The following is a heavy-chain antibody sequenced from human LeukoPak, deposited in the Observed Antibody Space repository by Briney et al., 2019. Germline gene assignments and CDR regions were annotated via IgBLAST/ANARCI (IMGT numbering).Heavy chain of an antibody. CDR3: ARVFYGDAKFDY. D-gene: IGHD4-17*01. CDR2: IYYSGST. V-gene: IGHV4-59*01. J-gene: IGHJ4*02. CDR1: GGSISSYY. Sequence: SETLSLTCTVSGGSISSYYWSWIRQPPGKGLEWIGYIYYSGSTNYNSSLKSRVTISVDTSKNQFSLKLSSVTAADTAVYYCARVFYGDAKFDYWGQGTLVTVSS.